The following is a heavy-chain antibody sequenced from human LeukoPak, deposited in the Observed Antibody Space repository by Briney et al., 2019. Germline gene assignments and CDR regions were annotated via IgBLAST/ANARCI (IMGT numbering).Heavy chain of an antibody. J-gene: IGHJ4*02. V-gene: IGHV3-23*01. Sequence: PGGSLRLSCAASGFTFSSYAMSWVRQAPGKGLEWVSAISGSGGSTYYADSVKGRFTISRDNSKNTLYLQMNSLRAEDTAVYYCAKALAYSSTRRVAVAGQGVYYFDYWGQGTLVTVSS. CDR2: ISGSGGST. CDR1: GFTFSSYA. D-gene: IGHD6-19*01. CDR3: AKALAYSSTRRVAVAGQGVYYFDY.